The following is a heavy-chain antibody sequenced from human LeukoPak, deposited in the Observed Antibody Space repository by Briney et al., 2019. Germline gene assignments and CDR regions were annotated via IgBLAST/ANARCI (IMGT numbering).Heavy chain of an antibody. CDR1: DFTFSNYA. CDR3: VTKGEVTLLTKNAFDK. Sequence: GGSLRLSCAAFDFTFSNYAMSWVRQAPEKGLEWVATINYDGSEKYYLGSVRGRFTVSRDNAKNSLYLQLNSLRAEDTAIYYCVTKGEVTLLTKNAFDKWGQGTMVTVSS. D-gene: IGHD2-21*02. V-gene: IGHV3-7*01. CDR2: INYDGSEK. J-gene: IGHJ3*02.